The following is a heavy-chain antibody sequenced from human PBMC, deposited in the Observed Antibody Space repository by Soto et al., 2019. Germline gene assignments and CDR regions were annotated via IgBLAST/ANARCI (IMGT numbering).Heavy chain of an antibody. V-gene: IGHV4-59*01. Sequence: QVELQESGPGLVKSSETLSLTCSVSGDSSSTYYWGWIRQPRGKGLEWIGYINYSGRSNHNPSLKSRLSISVDASKNQVSLKLTSVTAADTAVYYCARSYCADSVSCNWFDPWGQGTLVVVSS. J-gene: IGHJ5*02. CDR1: GDSSSTYY. CDR2: INYSGRS. D-gene: IGHD2-8*02. CDR3: ARSYCADSVSCNWFDP.